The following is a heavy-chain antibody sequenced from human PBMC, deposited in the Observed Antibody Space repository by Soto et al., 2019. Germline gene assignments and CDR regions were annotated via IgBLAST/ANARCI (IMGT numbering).Heavy chain of an antibody. J-gene: IGHJ4*02. D-gene: IGHD3-9*01. V-gene: IGHV3-21*01. CDR3: ARGSDDFPGYFPPTLDY. CDR1: GFTFSSYS. Sequence: GGSLRLSCAASGFTFSSYSMIWVRQAPGKGLEWVSSISGSSSYVYYVDSVKGRFTISRDNAKISLYLQMNSLRVDDTAIYYCARGSDDFPGYFPPTLDYWGQGT. CDR2: ISGSSSYV.